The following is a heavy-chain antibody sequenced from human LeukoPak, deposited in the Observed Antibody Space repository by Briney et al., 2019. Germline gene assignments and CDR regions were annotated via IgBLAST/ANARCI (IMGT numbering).Heavy chain of an antibody. V-gene: IGHV3-53*01. J-gene: IGHJ6*03. D-gene: IGHD7-27*01. CDR3: AKAVGIRLLHYYMDV. CDR1: GFTVSNNY. Sequence: GGSLRLSCAASGFTVSNNYMNWVRQAPGKGLEWVSLIYSGGTTYYADSVKGRFTISRDNSKNTLYLQMNSLRAEDTAVYYCAKAVGIRLLHYYMDVWGKGTTVTVSS. CDR2: IYSGGTT.